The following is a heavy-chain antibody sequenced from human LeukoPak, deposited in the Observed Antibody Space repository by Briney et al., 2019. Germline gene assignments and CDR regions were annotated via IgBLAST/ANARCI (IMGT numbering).Heavy chain of an antibody. CDR2: ILYDGRNQ. V-gene: IGHV3-33*01. CDR1: GFTFSSYA. Sequence: PGGSLRLSCAASGFTFSSYAMHWVRQAPGKGLEWVAVILYDGRNQYYADSVKGRFTISRDNSKNTLYLQMNSLRAEDTALYYCARTYYHMDVWGKGATVTVSS. J-gene: IGHJ6*03. CDR3: ARTYYHMDV.